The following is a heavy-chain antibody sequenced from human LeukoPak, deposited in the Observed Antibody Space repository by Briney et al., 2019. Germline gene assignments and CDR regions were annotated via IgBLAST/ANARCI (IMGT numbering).Heavy chain of an antibody. J-gene: IGHJ4*02. D-gene: IGHD4-17*01. Sequence: VGTLRLSCAASGFTSKNDAMGWVRRGPREGLEWVSSITITISYINYADSLKSRFTISRDNSKNSLYLQMNSLRAEDTAVYYCARDHALNRYGDYGYYFDFWGQGTLVTVSS. CDR2: ITITISYI. V-gene: IGHV3-21*01. CDR1: GFTSKNDA. CDR3: ARDHALNRYGDYGYYFDF.